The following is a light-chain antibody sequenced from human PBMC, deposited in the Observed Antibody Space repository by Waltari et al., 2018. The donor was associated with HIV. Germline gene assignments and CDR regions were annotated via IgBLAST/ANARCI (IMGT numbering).Light chain of an antibody. CDR2: EVS. J-gene: IGLJ6*01. Sequence: QSALTQPASVSGSPGQSITISCDLNDYASVSWYQRHPGKAPKVIIYEVSNRPSGLSNRFSGSKSGNTATLTISGLQPEDEADYFCTSYISSSAPVFGRGTKVTVL. CDR3: TSYISSSAPV. CDR1: DLNDYAS. V-gene: IGLV2-14*01.